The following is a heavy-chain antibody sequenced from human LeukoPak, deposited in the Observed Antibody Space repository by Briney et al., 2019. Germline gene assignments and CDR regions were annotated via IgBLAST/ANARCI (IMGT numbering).Heavy chain of an antibody. V-gene: IGHV4-34*01. CDR2: INHSGST. D-gene: IGHD3-10*01. CDR1: GGSFSGYY. CDR3: ARVFDSGSQAYFYYMDV. Sequence: PSETLSLTCAVYGGSFSGYYWSWIRQPPGKGLEWIGEINHSGSTNYNPSLKSRVTISVDTSKNQFSLKVSSVTAADTAVYYCARVFDSGSQAYFYYMDVWGKGTTVTISS. J-gene: IGHJ6*03.